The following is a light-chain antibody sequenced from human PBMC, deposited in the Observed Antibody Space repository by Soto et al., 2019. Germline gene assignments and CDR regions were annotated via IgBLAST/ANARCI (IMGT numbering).Light chain of an antibody. V-gene: IGKV4-1*01. J-gene: IGKJ2*01. CDR2: WAS. Sequence: DIVMTQSPDSLAVSLGERATINCKSSQSVVYSANNKNYLTWFQQKPGQPPKALIYWASTRESGVPDRFSGSGSGTDFTLTISSLQAEDVAVYYCQQYYSTPYTFGQGTRLEI. CDR1: QSVVYSANNKNY. CDR3: QQYYSTPYT.